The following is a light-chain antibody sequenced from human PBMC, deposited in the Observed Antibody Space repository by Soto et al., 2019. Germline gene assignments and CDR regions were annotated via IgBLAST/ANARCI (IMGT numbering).Light chain of an antibody. V-gene: IGKV4-1*01. CDR2: WAS. Sequence: DIVMTQSPDSLAVSLGERATINCKSSQSVLYSSNNKNYLAWYQQKPGQPPKLLIYWASTRESGVPDRFSGSGSGTDFTLPIRSLQAEDVAVYYCQPYYSTPLTFGQGTQVEIK. CDR3: QPYYSTPLT. J-gene: IGKJ1*01. CDR1: QSVLYSSNNKNY.